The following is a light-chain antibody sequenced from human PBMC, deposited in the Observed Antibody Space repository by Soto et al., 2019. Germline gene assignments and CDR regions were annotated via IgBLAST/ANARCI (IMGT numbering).Light chain of an antibody. V-gene: IGLV2-14*01. CDR1: SSDVGAYNY. CDR3: SSYTRSSTLV. CDR2: DVS. J-gene: IGLJ2*01. Sequence: QSALTQPASVSGSPGQSITISCTGTSSDVGAYNYVSWYQQHPGKAPKLMIYDVSNRTSGVSNRFSGSKSGNTASLTISGVQAEDEANYYCSSYTRSSTLVFGGGTKLTVL.